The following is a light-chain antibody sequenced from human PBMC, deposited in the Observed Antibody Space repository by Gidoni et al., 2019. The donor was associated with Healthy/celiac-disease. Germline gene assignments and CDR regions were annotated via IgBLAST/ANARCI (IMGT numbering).Light chain of an antibody. CDR3: QQSYSTSIP. Sequence: DIQMTQSPSSLSASVGDRVTITCRASQSISSYLNWYQQKPGQAPKLLIYAASSLPSGVPSRFSGSGSGTDFTLPISSLQPEDFATYSCQQSYSTSIPFGPGTRLEIK. CDR2: AAS. V-gene: IGKV1-39*01. CDR1: QSISSY. J-gene: IGKJ5*01.